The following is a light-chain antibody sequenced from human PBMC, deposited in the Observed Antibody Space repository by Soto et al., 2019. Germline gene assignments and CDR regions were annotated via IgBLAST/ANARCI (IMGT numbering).Light chain of an antibody. J-gene: IGLJ2*01. CDR2: EVT. Sequence: QSALTQPPSASGSPGQSVTISCTGTSSDVGAYNYVSWYRQYPGKAPKLLIFEVTSRPSGVPDRFSGSKSGNTASLTVSGLQAEDEAHYYCSSYTSSSTVLFGGGTQLTVL. CDR3: SSYTSSSTVL. CDR1: SSDVGAYNY. V-gene: IGLV2-8*01.